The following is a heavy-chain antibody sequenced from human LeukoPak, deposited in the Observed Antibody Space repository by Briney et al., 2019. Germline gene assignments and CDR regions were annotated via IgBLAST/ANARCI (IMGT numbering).Heavy chain of an antibody. CDR1: GFTFSGHW. D-gene: IGHD1-14*01. CDR2: INQGGSDK. CDR3: TRDRSRAEDD. V-gene: IGHV3-7*01. Sequence: PGGPLRLSCAASGFTFSGHWMSWVRQAPGKGLEWVANINQGGSDKYYVDSVKGRFTISRDNANNLLYLQMNSLRGEDTAVYYCTRDRSRAEDDWGQGTLVTVFS. J-gene: IGHJ4*02.